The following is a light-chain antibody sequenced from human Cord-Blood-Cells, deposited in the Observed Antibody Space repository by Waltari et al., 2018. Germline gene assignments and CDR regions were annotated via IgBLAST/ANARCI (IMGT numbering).Light chain of an antibody. CDR3: CSYAGSSTYVV. CDR1: SSDVGSYTL. CDR2: EGS. V-gene: IGLV2-23*01. Sequence: QSALTQPASVSGSPGQSITISCTGPSSDVGSYTLFSWYQQHPGKAPELIIYEGSKRPSGVSNRFSGSKSGNTASLTISGLQAEDEADYYCCSYAGSSTYVVFGGGTKLTVL. J-gene: IGLJ2*01.